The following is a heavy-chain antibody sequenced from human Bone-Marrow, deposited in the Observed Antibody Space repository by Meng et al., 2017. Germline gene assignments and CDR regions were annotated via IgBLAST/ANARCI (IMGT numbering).Heavy chain of an antibody. CDR3: ARVHFNTAMVRYYYYYGMDV. J-gene: IGHJ6*02. D-gene: IGHD5-18*01. CDR2: ISWNSGSI. V-gene: IGHV3-9*01. Sequence: SLKISCAASGFTFDDYAMHWVRQAPGKGLEWVSGISWNSGSIGYADSVKGRFTISRDNAKNSLYLQMNSLRAEDTAVYYCARVHFNTAMVRYYYYYGMDVWGQGTTVTVSS. CDR1: GFTFDDYA.